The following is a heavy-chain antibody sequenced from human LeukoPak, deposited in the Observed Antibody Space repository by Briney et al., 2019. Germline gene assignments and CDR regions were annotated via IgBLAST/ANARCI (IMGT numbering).Heavy chain of an antibody. CDR1: GGSFSGYY. Sequence: KASETLSLTCAVYGGSFSGYYWSWIRQPPGKGLEWIGEINHSGGTNYNPSLKSRVTISVDTSKNQFSLKLSSVTAADTAVYYCARVKVAGYYYYYGMDVWGQGTTVTVSS. CDR3: ARVKVAGYYYYYGMDV. V-gene: IGHV4-34*01. D-gene: IGHD5-12*01. CDR2: INHSGGT. J-gene: IGHJ6*02.